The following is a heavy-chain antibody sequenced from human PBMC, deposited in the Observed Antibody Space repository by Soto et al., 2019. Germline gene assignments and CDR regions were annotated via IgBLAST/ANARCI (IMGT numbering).Heavy chain of an antibody. D-gene: IGHD1-20*01. Sequence: QVQLLQSGAEVKKPGSSVKVSCKVSGGAFNNYALNWVRHGPGQGLEWLVGIIPLHNTSNYSLKFLGRVTVTADIPSTTVYMEVNSLTSDDTATYYCASWSNWTPRYYDALDVWRQGTTVTVSS. J-gene: IGHJ6*02. CDR3: ASWSNWTPRYYDALDV. V-gene: IGHV1-69*06. CDR2: IIPLHNTS. CDR1: GGAFNNYA.